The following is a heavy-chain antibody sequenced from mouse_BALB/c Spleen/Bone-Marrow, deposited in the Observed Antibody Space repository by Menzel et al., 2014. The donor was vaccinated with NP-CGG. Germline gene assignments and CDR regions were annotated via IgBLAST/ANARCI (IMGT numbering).Heavy chain of an antibody. Sequence: EVMLVESGAELVKPGASVKLSCTASGFNIKDTYMHWVKQRPEQGLEWIGRIDPANGNTKYDPKFQGKATITADTSSNTAYLQFSSLTSEDTAVYYCATTDSSGVFAYWGQGTLVTVSA. CDR1: GFNIKDTY. J-gene: IGHJ3*01. V-gene: IGHV14-3*02. D-gene: IGHD3-2*01. CDR3: ATTDSSGVFAY. CDR2: IDPANGNT.